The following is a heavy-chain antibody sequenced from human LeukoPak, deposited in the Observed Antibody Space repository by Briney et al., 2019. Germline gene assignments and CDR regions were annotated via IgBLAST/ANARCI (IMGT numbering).Heavy chain of an antibody. V-gene: IGHV4-39*01. CDR2: FRYGGST. D-gene: IGHD3-10*01. CDR3: ARPSYGSGSYIPN. Sequence: PSETLSLTCIVSGGSISSSYYYWGWIRQPPGKGLEWIGSFRYGGSTYYNPSLKSRVTISTDTSKNQFSLKLSSVTAADTAVYYCARPSYGSGSYIPNWGQGTLVTVSS. J-gene: IGHJ4*02. CDR1: GGSISSSYYY.